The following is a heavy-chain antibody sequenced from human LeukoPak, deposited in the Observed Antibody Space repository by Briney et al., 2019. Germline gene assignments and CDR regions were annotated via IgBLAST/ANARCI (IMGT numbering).Heavy chain of an antibody. J-gene: IGHJ5*02. CDR2: ISGSGGST. D-gene: IGHD3-22*01. CDR3: AISFSYYYDSSGYYYDH. Sequence: GGSLRLSCAASGFTSTNYAMSWVRQAPGKGLEWVSAISGSGGSTYYADSVKGRFTISRDNSKNTLYLQMNSLRAEDTAVYYCAISFSYYYDSSGYYYDHWGQGTLVTVSS. CDR1: GFTSTNYA. V-gene: IGHV3-23*01.